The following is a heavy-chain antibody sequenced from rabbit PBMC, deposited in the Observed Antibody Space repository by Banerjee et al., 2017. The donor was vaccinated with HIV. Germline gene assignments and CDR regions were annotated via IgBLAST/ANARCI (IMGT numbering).Heavy chain of an antibody. Sequence: QEQLKESGGDLVKPEGSLTLTCTASGFSFSNKYVMCWVRQAPGKGLEWIACINTSSGNTVYATWAKGRFTISKTSSTTVTLQMTSLTAADTATYFCARSRPGEWYLDLWGPGTLVTVS. CDR1: GFSFSNKYV. J-gene: IGHJ4*01. CDR2: INTSSGNT. D-gene: IGHD4-1*01. V-gene: IGHV1S45*01. CDR3: ARSRPGEWYLDL.